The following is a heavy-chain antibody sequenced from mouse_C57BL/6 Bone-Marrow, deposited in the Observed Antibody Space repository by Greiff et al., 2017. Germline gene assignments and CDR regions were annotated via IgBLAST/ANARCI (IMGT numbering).Heavy chain of an antibody. Sequence: EVKLMESGGGLVKPGGSLKLSCAASGFTFSDYGMHWVRQAPEKGLEWVAYISSGSSTIYYADTVKGRFTISRDNAKNTLFLQMTSLRSEDTAMYYCARPYYDYDGAMDYWGQGTSVTGSS. D-gene: IGHD2-4*01. CDR2: ISSGSSTI. V-gene: IGHV5-17*01. CDR1: GFTFSDYG. J-gene: IGHJ4*01. CDR3: ARPYYDYDGAMDY.